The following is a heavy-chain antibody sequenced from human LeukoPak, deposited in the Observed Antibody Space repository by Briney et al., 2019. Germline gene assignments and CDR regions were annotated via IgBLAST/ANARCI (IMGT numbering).Heavy chain of an antibody. J-gene: IGHJ6*02. CDR2: IIPIFGTA. V-gene: IGHV1-69*13. CDR1: GGTFSSYA. CDR3: ARSPVGYSYGYGWADSYYYYGMDV. D-gene: IGHD5-18*01. Sequence: ASVNVSCKASGGTFSSYAISWVRQAPGQGLEWMGGIIPIFGTANYAQKFQGSVTITADESTSTAYMELSSLRSEDTAVYYCARSPVGYSYGYGWADSYYYYGMDVWGQGTTVTVSS.